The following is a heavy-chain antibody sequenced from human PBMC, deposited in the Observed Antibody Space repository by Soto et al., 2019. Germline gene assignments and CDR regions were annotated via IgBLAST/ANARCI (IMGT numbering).Heavy chain of an antibody. J-gene: IGHJ4*02. CDR3: AKEIMTHVAGNSDY. CDR1: GGTFSSYA. Sequence: SVKVSCKASGGTFSSYAISWVRQAPGQGLEWMGGIIPIFGTANYAQNFQGRVTITTDKSKNTVYMEMSSLRAEDTAVYYCAKEIMTHVAGNSDYWGQGTLVTVSS. CDR2: IIPIFGTA. V-gene: IGHV1-69*05.